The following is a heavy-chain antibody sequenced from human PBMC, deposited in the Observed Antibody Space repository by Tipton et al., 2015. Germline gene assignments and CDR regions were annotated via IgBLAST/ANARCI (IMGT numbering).Heavy chain of an antibody. D-gene: IGHD3-9*01. CDR3: ACQDYDILTRDYQTVDY. V-gene: IGHV4-34*01. CDR2: INYSATA. CDR1: GGSFSDYY. Sequence: TLSLTCAVYGGSFSDYYWTWVRQSPGKGLEWIGEINYSATAHYNPSLKSRVTISVDTSKNQFSLRVRSVTAADTAVYYCACQDYDILTRDYQTVDYWGQGTLVTVSS. J-gene: IGHJ4*02.